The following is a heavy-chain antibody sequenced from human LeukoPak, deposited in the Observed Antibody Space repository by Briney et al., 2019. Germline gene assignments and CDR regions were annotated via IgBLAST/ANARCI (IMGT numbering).Heavy chain of an antibody. CDR2: NYTSGST. Sequence: SQTLSLTCTLSGGSISRGSYYWSWIRQPAGKGLEWIGRNYTSGSTNYNPSLKSRVTISVDTSKNQFSLELSSVTAADTAVYYCGRWRMRVGAIDYWGQGTLVTVSS. CDR3: GRWRMRVGAIDY. D-gene: IGHD1-26*01. CDR1: GGSISRGSYY. V-gene: IGHV4-61*02. J-gene: IGHJ4*02.